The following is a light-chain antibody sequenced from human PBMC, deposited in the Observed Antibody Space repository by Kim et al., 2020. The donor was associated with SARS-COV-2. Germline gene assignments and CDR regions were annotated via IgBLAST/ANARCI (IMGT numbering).Light chain of an antibody. J-gene: IGLJ3*02. CDR2: DVT. CDR1: SSDVGTYNY. CDR3: NSYTTTSTWV. Sequence: GQAIPIFCTGTSSDVGTYNYVSWYQQHPGKAPKLMIYDVTKRPSGVSNRFSGSKSGNTASLTISGLQAEDEAHYYCNSYTTTSTWVFGGGTQLTVL. V-gene: IGLV2-14*04.